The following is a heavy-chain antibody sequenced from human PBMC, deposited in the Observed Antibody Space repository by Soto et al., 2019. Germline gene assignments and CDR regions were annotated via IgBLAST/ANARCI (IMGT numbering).Heavy chain of an antibody. D-gene: IGHD2-8*01. CDR3: ARRGMGQDYYYYYMDV. J-gene: IGHJ6*03. CDR2: IYYSGST. V-gene: IGHV4-59*08. Sequence: SETLSLTCTVSGGSISSYYWSWIRQPPGKGLEWIGYIYYSGSTNYNPSLKSRVTISVDTSKNQFSLKLSSVTAADTAVYYCARRGMGQDYYYYYMDVWGKGTTVTVSS. CDR1: GGSISSYY.